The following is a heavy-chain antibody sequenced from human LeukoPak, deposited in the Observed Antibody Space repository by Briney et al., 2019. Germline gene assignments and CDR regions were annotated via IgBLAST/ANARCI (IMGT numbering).Heavy chain of an antibody. CDR2: INHSGST. D-gene: IGHD3-10*01. J-gene: IGHJ4*02. Sequence: SETLSLTCTVSGGSISSYYWSWIRQPPGKGLEWIGEINHSGSTNYNPSLKSRVTISVDTSKNQFSLKLSSVTAADTAVYYCARHRTYYYGSGSYYNNLAFDYWGQGTLVTVSS. CDR1: GGSISSYY. V-gene: IGHV4-34*01. CDR3: ARHRTYYYGSGSYYNNLAFDY.